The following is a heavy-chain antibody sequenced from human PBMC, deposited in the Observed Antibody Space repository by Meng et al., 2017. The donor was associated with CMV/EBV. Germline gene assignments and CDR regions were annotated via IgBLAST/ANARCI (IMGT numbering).Heavy chain of an antibody. V-gene: IGHV1-69*10. Sequence: SVKVSCKASGGTFSSYAISWVRQAPGQGLEWMGGIIPILGIANYAQKFQGRVTITADKSTSTAYMELSSLRSEDTAVYYCAGGRGITVTTPFDYWGQGTLVTVSS. CDR3: AGGRGITVTTPFDY. J-gene: IGHJ4*02. D-gene: IGHD4-17*01. CDR2: IIPILGIA. CDR1: GGTFSSYA.